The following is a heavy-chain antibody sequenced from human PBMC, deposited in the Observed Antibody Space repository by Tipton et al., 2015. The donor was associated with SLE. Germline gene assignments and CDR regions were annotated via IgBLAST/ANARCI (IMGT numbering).Heavy chain of an antibody. D-gene: IGHD5-18*01. V-gene: IGHV3-48*03. CDR1: GFTLSSYE. CDR2: ISNSGAVI. J-gene: IGHJ4*02. Sequence: GSLRLSCEASGFTLSSYEMNWVRQAPGKGLEWVSYISNSGAVIYYADSVKGRFTISRDNAKDSLYLQMNSLRVEDTALYYCARDRGGLVDTGMIEYWGQGTLVTVSS. CDR3: ARDRGGLVDTGMIEY.